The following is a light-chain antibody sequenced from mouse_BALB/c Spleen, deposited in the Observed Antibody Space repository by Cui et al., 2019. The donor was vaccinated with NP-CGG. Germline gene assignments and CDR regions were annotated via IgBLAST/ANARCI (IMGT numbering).Light chain of an antibody. CDR3: ALWYSNHWV. CDR1: TGAVTTSNY. CDR2: GTN. Sequence: QAVVTQESALTTSPGETVRLTCRSSTGAVTTSNYANWAQEKPDHLFTGLIGGTNNRVPGVPARFSGSLIGDKAALTITGAQTEDEAIYFCALWYSNHWVFGGGTKLTVL. J-gene: IGLJ1*01. V-gene: IGLV1*01.